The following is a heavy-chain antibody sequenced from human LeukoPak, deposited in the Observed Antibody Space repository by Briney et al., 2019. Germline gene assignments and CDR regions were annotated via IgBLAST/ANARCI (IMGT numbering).Heavy chain of an antibody. D-gene: IGHD1-7*01. CDR3: ARGMVPSTNYYFDY. CDR1: GGSISSYY. Sequence: TPSETLSLTCTVSGGSISSYYWSWIRQPTGKGLEWIGYIYYSGSTNYNPSLKSRVTISVDTSKNQFSLKLSSVTAADTAVYYCARGMVPSTNYYFDYWGQGTLVTVSS. CDR2: IYYSGST. J-gene: IGHJ4*02. V-gene: IGHV4-59*01.